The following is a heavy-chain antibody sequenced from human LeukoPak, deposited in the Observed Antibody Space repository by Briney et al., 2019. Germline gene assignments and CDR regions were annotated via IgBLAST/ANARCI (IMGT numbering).Heavy chain of an antibody. CDR2: IYHSGST. CDR1: GGSISSSNW. J-gene: IGHJ5*02. Sequence: SETLSLTCAVSGGSISSSNWWSWVRQPPGKGLEWIGEIYHSGSTNYNPSLKSRVTISVDTSRNQFSLRLNSVTAADTAVYYCARSRAFNSGAFDPWGQGSLVTVSS. CDR3: ARSRAFNSGAFDP. D-gene: IGHD1-26*01. V-gene: IGHV4-4*02.